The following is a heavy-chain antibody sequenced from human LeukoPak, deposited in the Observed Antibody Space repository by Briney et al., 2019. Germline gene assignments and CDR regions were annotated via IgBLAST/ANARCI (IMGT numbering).Heavy chain of an antibody. CDR3: ARGSSYGDPRPY. Sequence: GASVKVSCKASGYTFIGYYMHWVRQAPGQGLEWMGWINPNSGGTKYAQKFQGRVTMTRDTSISTGYMELSRLRSDDTAVYYCARGSSYGDPRPYWGQGTLVTVSS. CDR1: GYTFIGYY. J-gene: IGHJ4*02. D-gene: IGHD4-17*01. V-gene: IGHV1-2*02. CDR2: INPNSGGT.